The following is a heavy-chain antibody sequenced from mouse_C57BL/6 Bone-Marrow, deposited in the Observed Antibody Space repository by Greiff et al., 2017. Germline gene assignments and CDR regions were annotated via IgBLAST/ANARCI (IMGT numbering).Heavy chain of an antibody. CDR3: ARLWFRNYFDY. CDR2: IYPRSGNT. V-gene: IGHV1-81*01. CDR1: GYTFTSYG. Sequence: VQLQQSGAELARPGASVKLSCKASGYTFTSYGISWVKQRTGQGLEWIGEIYPRSGNTYYTEKFKGKATLTADKSSSTAYMELRSLTSEDSAVYFCARLWFRNYFDYWGQGTTLTVSS. D-gene: IGHD2-2*01. J-gene: IGHJ2*01.